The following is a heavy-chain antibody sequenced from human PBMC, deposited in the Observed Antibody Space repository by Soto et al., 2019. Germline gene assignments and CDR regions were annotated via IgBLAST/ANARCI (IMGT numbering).Heavy chain of an antibody. CDR1: GFTFSSYS. V-gene: IGHV3-21*01. J-gene: IGHJ4*02. Sequence: EVQLVESGGGLVKPGGSLRLSCAASGFTFSSYSMNWVRQAPGKGLEWVSSISSSSSYIYYADSVKGRFTISRDNAKNSLYLQMNSLRAEDTAVYYCARVPPYDFWSGYSLWGQGTLVTVSS. CDR3: ARVPPYDFWSGYSL. CDR2: ISSSSSYI. D-gene: IGHD3-3*01.